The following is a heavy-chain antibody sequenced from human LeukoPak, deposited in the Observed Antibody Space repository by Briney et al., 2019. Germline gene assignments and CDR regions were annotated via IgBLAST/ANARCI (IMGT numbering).Heavy chain of an antibody. J-gene: IGHJ6*02. CDR3: ARGHYEMGV. V-gene: IGHV3-11*01. CDR1: GFTFSDYY. Sequence: GGSLRLSCAASGFTFSDYYMTWIRQAPGKGLEWVSHIARSGNGVWYADAVKGRFTISRDNAKNLLFLQMDSLRAEDTAVYYCARGHYEMGVWGQGTTVIVSS. CDR2: IARSGNGV.